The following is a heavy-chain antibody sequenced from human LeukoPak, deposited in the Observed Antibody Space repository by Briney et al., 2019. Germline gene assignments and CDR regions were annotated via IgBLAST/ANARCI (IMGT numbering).Heavy chain of an antibody. V-gene: IGHV3-23*01. CDR3: ARGSTSPDY. J-gene: IGHJ4*02. D-gene: IGHD5/OR15-5a*01. Sequence: AGGSLRLSCAASGFTFSVYAMSWVRQAPGKGLKWVSSLNGTNNNTFYAVSVKGRFTISRDNSKNTLYLQMNSLRAEDTAVYYCARGSTSPDYWGQGTLVTVSS. CDR2: LNGTNNNT. CDR1: GFTFSVYA.